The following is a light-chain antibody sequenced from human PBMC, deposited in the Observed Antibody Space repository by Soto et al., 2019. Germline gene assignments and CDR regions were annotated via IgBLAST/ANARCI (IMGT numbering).Light chain of an antibody. CDR2: AAS. CDR3: QQLNSYVFA. CDR1: QDVSRY. Sequence: DIQLTQSPSFLSASVGDRVTITCRASQDVSRYLAWYQQKPGKAPNLLIYAASTLRSGVPSRFSGSGSETEFTLTISSLQPEDFATYCCQQLNSYVFAFGPGTKLDIK. V-gene: IGKV1-9*01. J-gene: IGKJ3*01.